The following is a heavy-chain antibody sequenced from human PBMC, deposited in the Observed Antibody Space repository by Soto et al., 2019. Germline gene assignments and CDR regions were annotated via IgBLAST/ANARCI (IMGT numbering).Heavy chain of an antibody. CDR2: IYWNDDK. CDR3: ARIGIKGSLYYFDY. V-gene: IGHV2-5*01. Sequence: SGPTLVNPTQTLTLTCTFSGFSLSTSGVAVGWIRQPPGKALEWLALIYWNDDKRYSPSLKSSVTITKDTSKNRVVLTMTNTDPVDTATYYCARIGIKGSLYYFDYWGQGTLVTVSS. D-gene: IGHD3-3*01. CDR1: GFSLSTSGVA. J-gene: IGHJ4*02.